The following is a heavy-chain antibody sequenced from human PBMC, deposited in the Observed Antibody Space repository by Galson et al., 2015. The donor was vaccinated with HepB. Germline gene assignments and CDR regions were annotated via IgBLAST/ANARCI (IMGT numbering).Heavy chain of an antibody. CDR1: GGSFSGYY. CDR3: ARGFVGSYHPAWFDP. D-gene: IGHD1-26*01. Sequence: SETLSLTCAVYGGSFSGYYWSWIRQPPGKGLEWIGEINHSGSTNYNPSLKSRVTISVDTSKNQFSLKLSSVTAADTAVYYCARGFVGSYHPAWFDPWGQGTLVTVSS. CDR2: INHSGST. J-gene: IGHJ5*02. V-gene: IGHV4-34*01.